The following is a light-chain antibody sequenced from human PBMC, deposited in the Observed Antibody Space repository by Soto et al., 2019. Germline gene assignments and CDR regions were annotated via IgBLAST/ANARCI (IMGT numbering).Light chain of an antibody. J-gene: IGKJ1*01. V-gene: IGKV2-28*01. Sequence: DIVMTQSPLSLPVTPGEPASISCRSSQSLLHSNGYNYLNWYLQKPGQSPQLLIYLGSNRASGVPDRFTGSGSGTDFTLKISRVEDEDVGVYYCMEPLQTPWTFGPGPKVDIK. CDR2: LGS. CDR1: QSLLHSNGYNY. CDR3: MEPLQTPWT.